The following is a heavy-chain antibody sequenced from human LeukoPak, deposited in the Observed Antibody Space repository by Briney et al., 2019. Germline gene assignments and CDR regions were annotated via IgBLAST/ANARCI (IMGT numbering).Heavy chain of an antibody. V-gene: IGHV1-69*01. Sequence: GSSVKVSCKASGGTFSSYAISWVRQAPGQELEWMGGLIPIFGTANYAQKFQGRVTITADESTSTAYMELSSLRSEDTAVYYCARGDYYDSSGYYCDYWGQGTLVTVSS. CDR2: LIPIFGTA. J-gene: IGHJ4*02. CDR1: GGTFSSYA. CDR3: ARGDYYDSSGYYCDY. D-gene: IGHD3-22*01.